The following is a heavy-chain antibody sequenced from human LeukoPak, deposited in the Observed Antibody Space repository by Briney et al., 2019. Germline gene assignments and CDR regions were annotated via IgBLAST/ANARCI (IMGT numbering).Heavy chain of an antibody. Sequence: LRLSCAASGFTFSSYAMSWVRQPPGKGLEWIGYIYYSGSTYYNPSLKSRVTISVDTSKNQFSLKLSSVTAADTAVYYCAREVAAAGTPLDYWGQGTLVTVSS. CDR1: GFTFSSYA. D-gene: IGHD6-13*01. CDR3: AREVAAAGTPLDY. CDR2: IYYSGST. V-gene: IGHV4-30-4*08. J-gene: IGHJ4*02.